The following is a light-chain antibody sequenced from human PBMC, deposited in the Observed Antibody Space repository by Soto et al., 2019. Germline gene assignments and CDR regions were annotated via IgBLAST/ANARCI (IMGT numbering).Light chain of an antibody. CDR2: GAS. Sequence: IGVKQSAGALALSAKGRATVGCSTSQSVTRSYLAWWQQKPGQAPRLLIYGASSRATGIPDRFSGSGSGTDFTLTIRKLEPEDFAVYFCQQYGSSPTTFGQGAKLDIK. J-gene: IGKJ1*01. CDR3: QQYGSSPTT. CDR1: QSVTRSY. V-gene: IGKV3-20*01.